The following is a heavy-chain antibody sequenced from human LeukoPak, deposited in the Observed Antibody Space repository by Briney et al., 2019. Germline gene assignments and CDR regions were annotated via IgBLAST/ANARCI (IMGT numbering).Heavy chain of an antibody. V-gene: IGHV3-64*02. J-gene: IGHJ4*02. CDR3: ARRDSTGYLDC. CDR2: ISRNGGST. D-gene: IGHD3-22*01. CDR1: GFTFSTYD. Sequence: GGSLRLSCAASGFTFSTYDMRWVRQAPGKGLQYVSAISRNGGSTYYADSVKGRLTISRDNSKNTLYLQMGSLRAEDMAVYYCARRDSTGYLDCWGQGTLVTVSS.